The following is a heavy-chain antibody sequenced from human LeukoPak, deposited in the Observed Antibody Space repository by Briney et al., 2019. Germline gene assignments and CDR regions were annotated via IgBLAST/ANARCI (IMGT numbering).Heavy chain of an antibody. Sequence: SETLSLTCTVSGGSLSSYYWSWIRQPPGKGLEWIGYIYYSGSTNYNPSLMSRVTISVDTSKNQFSLKLSSVTAADTAVYYCARDSAPEGFDPWGQGTLVTVSS. V-gene: IGHV4-59*01. J-gene: IGHJ5*02. CDR2: IYYSGST. CDR1: GGSLSSYY. CDR3: ARDSAPEGFDP.